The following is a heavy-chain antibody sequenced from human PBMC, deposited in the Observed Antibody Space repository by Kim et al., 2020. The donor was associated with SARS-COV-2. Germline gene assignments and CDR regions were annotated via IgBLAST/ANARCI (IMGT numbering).Heavy chain of an antibody. Sequence: SETLSLTCTVSGGSISSSSYYWGWIRQPPGKGLEWIGSIYYSGSTYYNPSLKSRVTISVDTSKNQFSLKLSSVTAADTAVYYCARHPKLRFLENFDYWGQGTLVTVSS. V-gene: IGHV4-39*01. D-gene: IGHD3-3*01. CDR3: ARHPKLRFLENFDY. J-gene: IGHJ4*02. CDR1: GGSISSSSYY. CDR2: IYYSGST.